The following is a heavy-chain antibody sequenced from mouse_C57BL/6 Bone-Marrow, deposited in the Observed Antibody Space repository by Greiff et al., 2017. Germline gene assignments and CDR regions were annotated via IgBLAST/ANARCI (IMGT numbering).Heavy chain of an antibody. D-gene: IGHD1-1*01. V-gene: IGHV6-3*01. CDR2: IRLKSDNYAT. CDR1: GFTFSNYW. J-gene: IGHJ2*01. Sequence: EVKLVESGGGLVQPGGSMQLSCVASGFTFSNYWMNWVRQSPEKGLEWVAQIRLKSDNYATHYAESVKGRFTISRDDSKSSVYLQMNNLRAEDTGIYYCTRAVVAKDYFDYWGQGTTLTVSS. CDR3: TRAVVAKDYFDY.